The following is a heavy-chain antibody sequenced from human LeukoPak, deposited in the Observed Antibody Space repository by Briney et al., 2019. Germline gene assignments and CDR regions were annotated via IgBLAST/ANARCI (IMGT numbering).Heavy chain of an antibody. CDR1: GFTLSSYW. D-gene: IGHD4-17*01. J-gene: IGHJ4*02. CDR2: INSDGSST. Sequence: GGSLRLSCAASGFTLSSYWTHWGPHAPGKGRVWVSRINSDGSSTSYADSVKGRFTISRDNAKNTLYLQMSSLRAEDTAVYYCARDRDYGDYSDYWGQGTLVTVSS. V-gene: IGHV3-74*01. CDR3: ARDRDYGDYSDY.